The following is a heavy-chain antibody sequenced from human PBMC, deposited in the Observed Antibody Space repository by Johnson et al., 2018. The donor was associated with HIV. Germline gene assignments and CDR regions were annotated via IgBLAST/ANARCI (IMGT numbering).Heavy chain of an antibody. V-gene: IGHV3-30*04. CDR3: ARSSRYSAYDSDAFDI. J-gene: IGHJ3*02. CDR1: GFIFSDYV. D-gene: IGHD5-12*01. Sequence: QVQLVESGGGVVQPGRSLRLSCAASGFIFSDYVIHWFRQAQGKGLEWVSVISADGWNKYSADSVKGGFTISRDNSKNTLYLKMNILRGDDTAVYYCARSSRYSAYDSDAFDIWGQGTMVTVSS. CDR2: ISADGWNK.